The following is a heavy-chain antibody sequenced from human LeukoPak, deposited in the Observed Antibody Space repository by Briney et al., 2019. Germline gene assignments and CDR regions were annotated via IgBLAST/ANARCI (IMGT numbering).Heavy chain of an antibody. Sequence: GGSLRLSCAASGFTVSSNYMSWVRQAPGKGLEWVSVIYSGGSTYYADSVKGRFTISRDNSKNTLYLQMNSLRAEDTAVYYCARQRVLWFGDSRGLDAFDIWGQGTMVTVSS. D-gene: IGHD3-10*01. CDR1: GFTVSSNY. V-gene: IGHV3-66*04. CDR2: IYSGGST. CDR3: ARQRVLWFGDSRGLDAFDI. J-gene: IGHJ3*02.